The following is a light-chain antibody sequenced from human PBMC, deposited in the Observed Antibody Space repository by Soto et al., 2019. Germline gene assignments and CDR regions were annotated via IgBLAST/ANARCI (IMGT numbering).Light chain of an antibody. Sequence: QSVLTQPPSASGTPGQRVTISCSGSSCNIGSNTVNWYQQLPGTAPKLLIYSNNQRPSGVPDRFSGSKSGTSASLAISGLQSEDEADYYCAAWDDSLNGPQFGGGTKLTVL. CDR2: SNN. CDR1: SCNIGSNT. CDR3: AAWDDSLNGPQ. V-gene: IGLV1-44*01. J-gene: IGLJ3*02.